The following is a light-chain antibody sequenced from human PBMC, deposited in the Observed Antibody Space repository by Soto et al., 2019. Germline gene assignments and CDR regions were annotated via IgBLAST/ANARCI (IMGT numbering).Light chain of an antibody. CDR3: NSYAGSDISLV. J-gene: IGLJ1*01. Sequence: QSALTQPPSASGSPGQSVTISCTGTSNDVGGYKYVSWYQQHPGKAPKLMIYGVTKRPSGVPDRFSGSKSGNTASLTVSGLQAEDEADYYCNSYAGSDISLVFGTGTKLTVL. CDR1: SNDVGGYKY. CDR2: GVT. V-gene: IGLV2-8*01.